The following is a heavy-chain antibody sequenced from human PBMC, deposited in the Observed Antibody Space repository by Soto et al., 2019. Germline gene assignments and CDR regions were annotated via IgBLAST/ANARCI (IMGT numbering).Heavy chain of an antibody. CDR2: ISAYNGNT. Sequence: QVQLVQSGAEVKKPGASVKVSCKASGYTFTSYGISWVRQAPGQGLEWMGWISAYNGNTNYAQKLQGRVTMTTDTSTSPAYMELRSLRSDDTAVYYCARDIAVAGHFDYYYYGMDVWGQGTTVTVSS. J-gene: IGHJ6*02. CDR1: GYTFTSYG. CDR3: ARDIAVAGHFDYYYYGMDV. V-gene: IGHV1-18*01. D-gene: IGHD6-19*01.